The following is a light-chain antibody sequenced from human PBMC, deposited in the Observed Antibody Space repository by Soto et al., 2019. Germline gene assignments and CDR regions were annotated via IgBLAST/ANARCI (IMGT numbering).Light chain of an antibody. V-gene: IGKV3-20*01. CDR3: QHYGSSRWT. CDR2: GAS. CDR1: QSVSSSY. Sequence: EIVLTQSPGTLSLSPGERATLSCRASQSVSSSYLAWYQQEPGQAPRLLIYGASSRATGIPDRFSGSGSGTDFTLTISRLEPEDFAVYYCQHYGSSRWTFGQGTKVEIK. J-gene: IGKJ1*01.